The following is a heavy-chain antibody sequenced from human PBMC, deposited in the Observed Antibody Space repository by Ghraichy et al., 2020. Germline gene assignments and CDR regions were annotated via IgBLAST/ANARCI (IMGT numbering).Heavy chain of an antibody. D-gene: IGHD2-15*01. V-gene: IGHV1-69*06. Sequence: SVKVSCKASGGTFSSYAISWVRQAPGQGLEWMGGIIPIFGTANYAQKFQGRVTITADKSTSTAYMELSSLRSEDTAVYYCARVSLPYCSGGSCYSRFDPWGQGTLVTVSS. CDR2: IIPIFGTA. CDR1: GGTFSSYA. CDR3: ARVSLPYCSGGSCYSRFDP. J-gene: IGHJ5*02.